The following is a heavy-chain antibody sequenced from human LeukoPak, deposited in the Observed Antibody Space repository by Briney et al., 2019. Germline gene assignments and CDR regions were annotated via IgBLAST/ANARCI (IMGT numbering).Heavy chain of an antibody. V-gene: IGHV4-59*01. CDR3: ARGYCSSTSCYIPIDY. CDR2: IYYSGST. D-gene: IGHD2-2*02. J-gene: IGHJ4*02. CDR1: SGSISSYY. Sequence: SETLSLTCTVSSGSISSYYWSWIRQPPGKGLEWIGYIYYSGSTNYNPSLKSRVTISVDTSKNQFSLKLSSVTAADTAVYYCARGYCSSTSCYIPIDYWGQGTLVTVSS.